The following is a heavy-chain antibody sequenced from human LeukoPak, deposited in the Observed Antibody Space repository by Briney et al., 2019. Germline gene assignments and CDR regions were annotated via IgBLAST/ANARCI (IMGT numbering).Heavy chain of an antibody. J-gene: IGHJ4*02. CDR2: IYPGDSDT. V-gene: IGHV5-51*01. CDR1: GYSFTNYW. Sequence: GESLKISLKGSGYSFTNYWMALVPQMPGKGLEWMGIIYPGDSDTRYSPSFQGQVTISADKSASTAYLQWSSLRASDTAMYYCARRDSGYYYFVYWGQRTLVTVSA. CDR3: ARRDSGYYYFVY. D-gene: IGHD3-22*01.